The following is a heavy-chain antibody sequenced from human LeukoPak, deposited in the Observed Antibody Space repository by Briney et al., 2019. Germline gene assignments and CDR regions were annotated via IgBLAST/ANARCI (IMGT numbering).Heavy chain of an antibody. CDR1: GCAVSSYA. D-gene: IGHD5-18*01. V-gene: IGHV3-23*01. Sequence: SLVNSFTTSGCAVSSYAMSLGRQGTGKELEWVSAISGSGGSTYYADSVKGRFTISRDNSKNTLYLQMNSLRAEDTAVYYCAKAFSGYSYPEPGDYWGQGTLVTVSS. J-gene: IGHJ4*02. CDR2: ISGSGGST. CDR3: AKAFSGYSYPEPGDY.